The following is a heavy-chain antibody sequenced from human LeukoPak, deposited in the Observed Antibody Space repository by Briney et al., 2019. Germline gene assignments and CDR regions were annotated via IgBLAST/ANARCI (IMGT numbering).Heavy chain of an antibody. CDR3: AKANGGSSYGYWDY. CDR1: GFTFSSFA. D-gene: IGHD5-18*01. J-gene: IGHJ4*02. CDR2: SSVGGTAT. V-gene: IGHV3-23*01. Sequence: GGSLRLSCAASGFTFSSFAMSWVRQAPGEGLEWVSSSSVGGTATYYADSVRGRFTISRDNSKNTLYLQMNSLRTEDTAVYFCAKANGGSSYGYWDYWGQGALVTVPS.